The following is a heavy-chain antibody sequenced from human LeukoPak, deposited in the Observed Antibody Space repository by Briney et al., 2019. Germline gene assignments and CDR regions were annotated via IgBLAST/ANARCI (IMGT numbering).Heavy chain of an antibody. CDR1: GGSISSYY. CDR3: AREGSSWPYYFDY. Sequence: PSETLSLTCTVSGGSISSYYWNWIRQPPGKGLEWIGYIYYSGSTNYNPSLKSRVTISVDTSKNQFSLKLSSVTAADTAVYYCAREGSSWPYYFDYWGQGTLVTVSS. V-gene: IGHV4-59*01. CDR2: IYYSGST. J-gene: IGHJ4*02. D-gene: IGHD6-13*01.